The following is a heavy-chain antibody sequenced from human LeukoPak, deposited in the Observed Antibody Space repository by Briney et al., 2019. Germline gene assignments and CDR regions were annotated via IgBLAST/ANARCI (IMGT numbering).Heavy chain of an antibody. CDR3: AKDNRRHYTSGPNPDSLH. D-gene: IGHD6-19*01. V-gene: IGHV3-9*01. J-gene: IGHJ4*02. CDR1: GFIFNNYA. CDR2: ISWNSGSI. Sequence: SGGSLRLSCAGSGFIFNNYAMHWVRQPPGKGLEWVSGISWNSGSIDYADSVKVRFTISRDNAKNSLYLQMNSLRVEDTAFYYCAKDNRRHYTSGPNPDSLHWGQGALVTVSS.